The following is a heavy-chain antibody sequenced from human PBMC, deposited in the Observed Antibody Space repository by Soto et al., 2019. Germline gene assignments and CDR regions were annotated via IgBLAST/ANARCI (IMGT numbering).Heavy chain of an antibody. J-gene: IGHJ4*02. CDR3: TTEDLAVAHSQPYFDF. D-gene: IGHD5-12*01. V-gene: IGHV3-15*01. Sequence: GGSLRLSCAASGFTFSNAWMNWVRQAPGKGLEWVGRIKSKIDGGTADYAAPVKGRFNISRDDSNQTLSLQMNSLKTEDTAVYYCTTEDLAVAHSQPYFDFWGQGTLVTVSS. CDR2: IKSKIDGGTA. CDR1: GFTFSNAW.